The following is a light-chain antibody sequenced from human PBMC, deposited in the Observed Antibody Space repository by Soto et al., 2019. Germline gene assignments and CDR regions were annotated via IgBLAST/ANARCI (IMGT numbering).Light chain of an antibody. Sequence: DIQMTQSPSSVSASIGDTVTITCRASRDINVYLNWYQQKPGEVPKLLIYSASSLHSGVPSRFTGSGSETDFTLTIRSLQPEDFATYYCQHGYVAPYNFGQGTKVDIK. CDR2: SAS. V-gene: IGKV1-39*01. J-gene: IGKJ2*01. CDR1: RDINVY. CDR3: QHGYVAPYN.